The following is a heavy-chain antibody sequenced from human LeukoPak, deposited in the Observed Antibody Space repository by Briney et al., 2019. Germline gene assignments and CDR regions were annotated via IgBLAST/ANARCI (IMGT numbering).Heavy chain of an antibody. D-gene: IGHD5-24*01. J-gene: IGHJ6*03. V-gene: IGHV3-30*18. CDR2: ISYDGSNK. CDR1: GFTFSSYG. Sequence: GGSLRLSCAASGFTFSSYGMHWVRQAPGKGLEWVAVISYDGSNKYYADSVKGRFTISRDNSKNTLYLQMNSLRAEDTAVYYCAKDRGDYYYMDVWGKGTTVTVSS. CDR3: AKDRGDYYYMDV.